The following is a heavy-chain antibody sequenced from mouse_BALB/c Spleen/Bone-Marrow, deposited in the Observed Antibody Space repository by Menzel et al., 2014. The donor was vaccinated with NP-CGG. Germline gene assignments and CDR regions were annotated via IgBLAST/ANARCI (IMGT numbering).Heavy chain of an antibody. CDR3: ASYRYAWYFDV. CDR1: GFNIKDTY. CDR2: IDPANGNT. Sequence: EVKLQESGAELVEPGASVKLSCTASGFNIKDTYMHWVKQRPEQGLEWIGRIDPANGNTKYDPKFQGKATITADTSSNTAYLQLSSLTSEDTAVYYCASYRYAWYFDVWGAGTTVSVSS. J-gene: IGHJ1*01. V-gene: IGHV14-3*02. D-gene: IGHD2-14*01.